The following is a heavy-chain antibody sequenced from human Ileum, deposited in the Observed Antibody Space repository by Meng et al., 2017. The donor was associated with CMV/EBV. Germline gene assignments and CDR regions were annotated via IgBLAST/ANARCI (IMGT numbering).Heavy chain of an antibody. D-gene: IGHD1-1*01. J-gene: IGHJ4*02. CDR2: IHKGTTT. V-gene: IGHV3-66*01. CDR1: GFLFNTYN. CDR3: VRGVFHNV. Sequence: LHLVESGGGVVQPGRSLRLSYAVSGFLFNTYNMHWVRQAPGKGLEWVSTIHKGTTTYYADSVKGRFTLAGDSSKNSVYLQMNSLRVEDTAIYYCVRGVFHNVWGQGTLVTVSS.